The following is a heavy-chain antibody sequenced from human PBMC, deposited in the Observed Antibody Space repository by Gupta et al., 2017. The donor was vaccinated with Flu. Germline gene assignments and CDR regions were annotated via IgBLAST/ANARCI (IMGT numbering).Heavy chain of an antibody. CDR2: ISGSGASV. J-gene: IGHJ4*02. Sequence: EVQLLQSGGGLVQPGGSLRLSCAATWFTFTIYALTWVRQAPGKGLEWVAGISGSGASVYYAESVKGRFTISRDNSENTVDLQLDSLGAEDTAIYYCAKGVRAYCSGTTCYYDFDSWGQGTLVTVSA. D-gene: IGHD2-2*01. CDR1: WFTFTIYA. CDR3: AKGVRAYCSGTTCYYDFDS. V-gene: IGHV3-23*01.